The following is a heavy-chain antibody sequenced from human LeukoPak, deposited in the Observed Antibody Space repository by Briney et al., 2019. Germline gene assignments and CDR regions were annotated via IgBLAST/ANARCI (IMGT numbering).Heavy chain of an antibody. CDR3: ARDRSCSSTSCYTGDPTYYYYMDV. D-gene: IGHD2-2*02. J-gene: IGHJ6*03. Sequence: SVKVSCKASGGTFSSYAISWVRQAPGQGLEWMGGIIPIFGTANYAQKFQGRVTITTDESTSTAYMELSSLRSEDTAVYYCARDRSCSSTSCYTGDPTYYYYMDVWGKGTTVTVSS. CDR2: IIPIFGTA. V-gene: IGHV1-69*05. CDR1: GGTFSSYA.